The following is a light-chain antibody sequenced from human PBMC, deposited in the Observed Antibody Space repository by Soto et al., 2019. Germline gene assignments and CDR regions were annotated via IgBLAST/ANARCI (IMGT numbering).Light chain of an antibody. CDR3: QHYNDLPPWT. V-gene: IGKV3-15*01. CDR2: GAS. J-gene: IGKJ1*01. CDR1: QSVSSN. Sequence: IRMKLSPATLSVYQEERATLSRRASQSVSSNLAWFQQKPGRAPRLLIFGASTRATDIPARFSGSGSGTEFTLTISTLQSEDFAVYYCQHYNDLPPWTFGQ.